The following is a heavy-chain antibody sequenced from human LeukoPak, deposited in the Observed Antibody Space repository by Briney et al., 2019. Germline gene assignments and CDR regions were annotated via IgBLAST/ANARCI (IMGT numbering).Heavy chain of an antibody. D-gene: IGHD3-22*01. CDR2: INPNSGGT. CDR1: GYTFTGYY. J-gene: IGHJ4*02. CDR3: ARWVGSSGYYGYFDY. Sequence: ASVKVSCKASGYTFTGYYMHWVRQAPGQGLEWMGWINPNSGGTNYAQKFQGRVTMTRDTSISTAYMELSRLRSDDTAVYYCARWVGSSGYYGYFDYWGQGTLVTVSS. V-gene: IGHV1-2*02.